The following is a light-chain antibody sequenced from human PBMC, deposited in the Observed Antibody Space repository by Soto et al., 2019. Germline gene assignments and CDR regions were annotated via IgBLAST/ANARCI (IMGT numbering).Light chain of an antibody. J-gene: IGLJ3*02. CDR2: GNN. Sequence: QSVLTQPPSASGTPGQTVAISCSGSNSNIGSNTVNWYQQFPGTAPKLLIYGNNQRPSGVPDRFSGSKSDTSASLAICGLLSEDESDYYFAAWDDSLNGWVFGGGTKVTVL. CDR3: AAWDDSLNGWV. CDR1: NSNIGSNT. V-gene: IGLV1-44*01.